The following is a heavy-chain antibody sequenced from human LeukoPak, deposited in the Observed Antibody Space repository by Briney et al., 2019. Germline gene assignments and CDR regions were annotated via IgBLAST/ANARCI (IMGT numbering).Heavy chain of an antibody. CDR3: TRADDQDFDH. CDR2: IDSGAGNA. Sequence: ASVKVSCKASGFTFTNSVIHWVRQGTGQGLEWMGIIDSGAGNASYAQKFQGRVTMARDTSTSTVYMELSSLPSDDTALYFCTRADDQDFDHWGQGTLVIVYS. CDR1: GFTFTNSV. D-gene: IGHD3-3*01. J-gene: IGHJ4*02. V-gene: IGHV1-46*01.